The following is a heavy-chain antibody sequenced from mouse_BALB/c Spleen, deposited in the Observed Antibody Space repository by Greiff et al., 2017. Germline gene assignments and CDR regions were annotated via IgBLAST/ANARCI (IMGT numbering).Heavy chain of an antibody. CDR3: TRSHYDGYYDYAMDY. CDR2: IYPGNSDT. Sequence: VQLQQSGTVLARPGASVKMSCKASGYTFTIYWMHWVKQRPGQGLEWIGAIYPGNSDTSYNQKFKGKAKLTAVTSTSTAYMELSSLTNEDSAVYYCTRSHYDGYYDYAMDYWGQGTSVTVSS. CDR1: GYTFTIYW. V-gene: IGHV1-5*01. J-gene: IGHJ4*01. D-gene: IGHD2-3*01.